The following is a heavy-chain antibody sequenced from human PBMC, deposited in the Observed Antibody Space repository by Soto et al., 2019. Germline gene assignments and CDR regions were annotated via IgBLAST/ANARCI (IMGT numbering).Heavy chain of an antibody. CDR1: GFTFSSFA. Sequence: PGGSLRLSCAASGFTFSSFALYWVRQAPGKGLEWLAVISYDGSKKYYSDSVKGRFTISRDNSKNMLYLQMNGLRTEDTAVYYCTRDMDYGDRAFGDYRGQGTLVTVSS. D-gene: IGHD4-17*01. V-gene: IGHV3-30-3*01. CDR3: TRDMDYGDRAFGDY. CDR2: ISYDGSKK. J-gene: IGHJ4*02.